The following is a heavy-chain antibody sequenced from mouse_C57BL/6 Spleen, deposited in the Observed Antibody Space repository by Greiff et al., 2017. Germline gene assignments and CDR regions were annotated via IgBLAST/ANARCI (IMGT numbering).Heavy chain of an antibody. Sequence: QVQLKQPGAELVMPGASVKLSCKASGYTFTSYWMHWVKQRPGQGLEWIGEIDPSDSYTNYNQKFKGKSTLTVDKSSSTAYMQLSSLTSEDSAVYYCAIYYYGSSYVYFDVWGTGTTVTVSS. CDR2: IDPSDSYT. V-gene: IGHV1-69*01. CDR3: AIYYYGSSYVYFDV. CDR1: GYTFTSYW. J-gene: IGHJ1*03. D-gene: IGHD1-1*01.